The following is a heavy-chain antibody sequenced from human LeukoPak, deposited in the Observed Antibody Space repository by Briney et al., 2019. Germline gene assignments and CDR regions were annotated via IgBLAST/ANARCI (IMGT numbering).Heavy chain of an antibody. CDR1: GYTFTGYY. D-gene: IGHD1-26*01. CDR3: ARDYGVGYPHGPFDY. CDR2: INPNSGGT. V-gene: IGHV1-2*02. Sequence: ASVKVSCKASGYTFTGYYMHWVRQAPGQGLEWMGRINPNSGGTNYAQKFQGRGTMTRDTSINTAYMELRSLRSDDTAVYYCARDYGVGYPHGPFDYWGQGTLVTVSS. J-gene: IGHJ4*02.